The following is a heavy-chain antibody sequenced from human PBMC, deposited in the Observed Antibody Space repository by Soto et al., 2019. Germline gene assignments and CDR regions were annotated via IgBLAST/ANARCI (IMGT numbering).Heavy chain of an antibody. CDR1: GGTFSSYA. J-gene: IGHJ6*02. CDR3: ASSQGSSTSLEIYYYYYYGMDV. V-gene: IGHV1-69*01. CDR2: IIPISDTT. Sequence: QVQLVQSGAEVKKPGSSMKVSCKASGGTFSSYAISWVRQAPGQGLEWMGGIIPISDTTNYAQKFQGRVTITADESTSTAYMELSSLRSEDTAVYYCASSQGSSTSLEIYYYYYYGMDVWGQGTTVTVSS. D-gene: IGHD2-2*01.